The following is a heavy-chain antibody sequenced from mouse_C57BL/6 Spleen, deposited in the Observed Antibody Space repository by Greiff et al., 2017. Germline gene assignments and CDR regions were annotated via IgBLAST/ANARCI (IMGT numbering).Heavy chain of an antibody. CDR1: GFSLTSYG. J-gene: IGHJ1*03. CDR2: IWSGGST. D-gene: IGHD2-3*01. Sequence: QVQLKQSGPGLVQPSQSLSITCTVSGFSLTSYGVHWVRQSPGKGLEWLGVIWSGGSTDSNAAFISRLSISKDNSKSQVFFKMNSLQADDTAIYYCARNPDGYAGYFDVWGTGTTVTVSS. CDR3: ARNPDGYAGYFDV. V-gene: IGHV2-2*01.